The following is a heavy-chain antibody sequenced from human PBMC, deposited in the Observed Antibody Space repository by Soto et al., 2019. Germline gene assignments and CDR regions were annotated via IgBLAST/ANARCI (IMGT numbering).Heavy chain of an antibody. CDR2: IIPIFGTA. Sequence: SVKVSCKASGGTFSSYAISWVRQAPGQGLGWMGGIIPIFGTANYAQKFQGRVTITADESTSTAYMDLSSLRSEDTAGYYCARGQLGGYSYGSLAYWGQGTLVTVSS. J-gene: IGHJ4*02. V-gene: IGHV1-69*13. CDR3: ARGQLGGYSYGSLAY. CDR1: GGTFSSYA. D-gene: IGHD5-18*01.